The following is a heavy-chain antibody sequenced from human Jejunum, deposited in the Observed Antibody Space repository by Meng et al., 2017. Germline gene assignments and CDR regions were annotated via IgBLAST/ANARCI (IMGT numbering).Heavy chain of an antibody. J-gene: IGHJ5*02. D-gene: IGHD2/OR15-2a*01. CDR3: ARDPLDPNIAATGWFDP. V-gene: IGHV4-4*02. Sequence: QVEMTEVGPGLVKPSGTLSLTWAVSGGSISNNNWWSWVRQPPGKGLEWIGEISHTGRINYNPSLKSRVTMSLDKSKNQFSLDLTSVTGADTAVYYCARDPLDPNIAATGWFDPWGQGTLVTVSS. CDR2: ISHTGRI. CDR1: GGSISNNNW.